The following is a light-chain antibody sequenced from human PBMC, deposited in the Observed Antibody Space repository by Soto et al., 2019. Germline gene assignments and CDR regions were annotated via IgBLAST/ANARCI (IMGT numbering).Light chain of an antibody. CDR3: QQLRTSPPP. CDR1: QSVSGNY. Sequence: IVLTQSPGTLALCPGDGATLSCRASQSVSGNYLAWYQQRPGQAPRLLIYDASRRATGIPDRFSGSGSGTDFTLTISRLEPEEFAVYYRQQLRTSPPPLAAGPKVDIK. V-gene: IGKV3-20*01. CDR2: DAS. J-gene: IGKJ4*01.